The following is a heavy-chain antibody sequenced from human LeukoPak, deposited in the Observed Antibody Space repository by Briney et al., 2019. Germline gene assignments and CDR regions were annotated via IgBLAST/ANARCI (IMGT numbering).Heavy chain of an antibody. V-gene: IGHV3-30*04. Sequence: GRSLRLSCAASGFTFSSYAMHWVRQAPGKGLEWVAVISYDGSNKYYADSVKGRFTISRDNSKNTLYLQMNSLRAEDTAVYYCAKTLHSSSWYADAFDIWGQGTMVTVFS. CDR2: ISYDGSNK. CDR1: GFTFSSYA. CDR3: AKTLHSSSWYADAFDI. J-gene: IGHJ3*02. D-gene: IGHD6-13*01.